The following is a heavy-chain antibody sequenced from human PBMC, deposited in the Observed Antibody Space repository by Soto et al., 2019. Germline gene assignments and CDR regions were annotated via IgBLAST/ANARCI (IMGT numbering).Heavy chain of an antibody. Sequence: PGGSLRLSCAASGFTFDYYAMHWVRQAPGKGLEWVSGISWNSGSIGYADSVKGRYTISRDNAKNSLYLQMNSLRAEDTALYYCAKYRHSTNDAFDIWGQGTMVTVSS. V-gene: IGHV3-9*01. CDR2: ISWNSGSI. D-gene: IGHD6-13*01. J-gene: IGHJ3*02. CDR1: GFTFDYYA. CDR3: AKYRHSTNDAFDI.